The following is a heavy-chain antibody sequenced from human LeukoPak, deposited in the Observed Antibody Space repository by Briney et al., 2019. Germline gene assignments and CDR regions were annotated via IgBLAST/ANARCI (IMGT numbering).Heavy chain of an antibody. Sequence: KPGRSLRLSCVVSGFTFSSYSINWVSQVPGNGLEWVASISSKSRYIYYADSVKGRFTISRDNAKNSLSLQMNSLRAEDTAVYYCARCSGSSTYHSDDYWGQGTLVTVSS. CDR3: ARCSGSSTYHSDDY. D-gene: IGHD2-15*01. CDR2: ISSKSRYI. J-gene: IGHJ4*02. CDR1: GFTFSSYS. V-gene: IGHV3-21*01.